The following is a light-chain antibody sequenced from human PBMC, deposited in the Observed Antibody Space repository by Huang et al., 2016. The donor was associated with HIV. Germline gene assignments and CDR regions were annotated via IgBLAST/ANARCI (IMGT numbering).Light chain of an antibody. CDR3: QQYDKWPPGLT. V-gene: IGKV3D-15*01. Sequence: EIMMTQSPATLSVSPGGRATLSCRASQNVRNNLAWYQQKTGQAPRLLIYVTSTRASGIPARFSGSGFATDFTLTISSLQSEDFAIYDCQQYDKWPPGLTFGGGTKVEI. CDR2: VTS. J-gene: IGKJ4*01. CDR1: QNVRNN.